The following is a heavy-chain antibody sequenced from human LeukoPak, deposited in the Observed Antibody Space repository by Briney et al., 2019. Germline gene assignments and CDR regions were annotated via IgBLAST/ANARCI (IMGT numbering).Heavy chain of an antibody. CDR2: IYTSGST. V-gene: IGHV4-59*10. CDR3: ARLPGGDSSSVVAFDI. J-gene: IGHJ3*02. D-gene: IGHD2-21*02. CDR1: GGSISSYY. Sequence: SETLSLTCAVSGGSISSYYWSWIRQPAGKGLEWLGRIYTSGSTNYNPSLKSRVTMSVATSKNPFSLKLSSVTAADTAVYYCARLPGGDSSSVVAFDIWGQGTMVTVSS.